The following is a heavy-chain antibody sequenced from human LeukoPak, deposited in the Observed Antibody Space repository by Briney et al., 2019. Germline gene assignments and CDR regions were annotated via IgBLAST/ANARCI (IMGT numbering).Heavy chain of an antibody. D-gene: IGHD6-13*01. CDR3: ARDYRSSWYGWFDP. CDR1: GYTFTRYG. CDR2: IIAYNGNT. Sequence: ASVEVSCKASGYTFTRYGISWVRQAPGQGLERMGWIIAYNGNTNYAQKLQGRVTMTTDTSTSTAYMELRSLRSDDAAVYYCARDYRSSWYGWFDPWGQGTLVTVSS. J-gene: IGHJ5*02. V-gene: IGHV1-18*01.